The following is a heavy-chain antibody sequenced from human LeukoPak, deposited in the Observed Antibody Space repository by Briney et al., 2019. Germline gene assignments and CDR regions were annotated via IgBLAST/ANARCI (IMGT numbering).Heavy chain of an antibody. J-gene: IGHJ4*02. V-gene: IGHV4/OR15-8*01. Sequence: SETLSLTCIVPGGSISSDNWWSWVRQPPGKGLEWIGEIYQSGSPNYNPSLRSRLTISVDKSKNHFSLKLNSVTAADTAIYYCARARGYDKGPFDYWGQGTLVTVSS. CDR1: GGSISSDNW. CDR2: IYQSGSP. CDR3: ARARGYDKGPFDY. D-gene: IGHD5-12*01.